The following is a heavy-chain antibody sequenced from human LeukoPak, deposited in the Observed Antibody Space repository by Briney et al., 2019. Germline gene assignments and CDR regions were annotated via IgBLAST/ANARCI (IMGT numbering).Heavy chain of an antibody. D-gene: IGHD3-10*01. CDR1: GGSFSDYY. V-gene: IGHV4-34*01. CDR3: ASWFGGLGTSWFDP. CDR2: TNHLGST. Sequence: PSETLSFTCAVYGGSFSDYYWSWIRQPPGKGLEWIGETNHLGSTNYNPSLKSRLTISVDTSKNQFSLRLTSVSAADTAVYYCASWFGGLGTSWFDPWGLGTLVTVSS. J-gene: IGHJ5*02.